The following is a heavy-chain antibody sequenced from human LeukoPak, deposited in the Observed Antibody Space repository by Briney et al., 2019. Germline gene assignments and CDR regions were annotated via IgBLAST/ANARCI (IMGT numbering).Heavy chain of an antibody. CDR3: ARGDGYNRY. V-gene: IGHV4-39*01. CDR1: GGSISSSSNY. J-gene: IGHJ4*02. CDR2: IYYSGGT. D-gene: IGHD5-24*01. Sequence: SDTLSLTCTVSGGSISSSSNYWGWLRQPPGKGLEWIGSIYYSGGTYYNPSLKRRVTISVDTSKNQFSLKLSSVTAADTAVYYCARGDGYNRYWGQGTLVTVSS.